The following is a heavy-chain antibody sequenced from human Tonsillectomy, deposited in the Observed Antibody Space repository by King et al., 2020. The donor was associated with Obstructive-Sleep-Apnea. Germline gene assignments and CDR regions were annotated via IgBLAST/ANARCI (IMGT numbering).Heavy chain of an antibody. J-gene: IGHJ6*02. CDR2: ISYDVSHK. D-gene: IGHD5-18*01. Sequence: VQLVESGGGVVQPGRSLRLSFASSGFTFSSSAMHWVRQAPGKGLEWVAFISYDVSHKYSADSVNCLFPISRDTSKNTLYLQMNSRRDEDTAVDYCARDLTVDTAMGNDYYYGMDVGGQGTTVTVSS. CDR3: ARDLTVDTAMGNDYYYGMDV. CDR1: GFTFSSSA. V-gene: IGHV3-30*04.